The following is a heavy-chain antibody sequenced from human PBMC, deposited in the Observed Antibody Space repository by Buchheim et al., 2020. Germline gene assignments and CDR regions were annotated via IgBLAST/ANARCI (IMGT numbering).Heavy chain of an antibody. V-gene: IGHV3-30*18. D-gene: IGHD3-22*01. CDR3: AKVSYDSSGYVDY. Sequence: QVQLVESGGGVVQPGRSLRLSCAASGFTFSSYGMHWVRQAPGKGLEWVAVISYDGSNKYYADSVKGRFTISRDNSKNTLYLQMNSLRAEDTAVCYCAKVSYDSSGYVDYWGQGTL. CDR2: ISYDGSNK. CDR1: GFTFSSYG. J-gene: IGHJ4*02.